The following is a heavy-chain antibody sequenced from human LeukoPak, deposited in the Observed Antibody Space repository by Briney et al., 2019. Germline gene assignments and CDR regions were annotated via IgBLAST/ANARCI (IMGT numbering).Heavy chain of an antibody. D-gene: IGHD2-15*01. CDR2: ISSRGSSI. CDR1: GFNFSTYE. CDR3: AKEIDTLGTNAFDI. V-gene: IGHV3-48*03. Sequence: GGSLRLSCAGSGFNFSTYEMNWVRQAPGKGLEWLSYISSRGSSIYYADSVKGRFTTSRDNSKNSLYLQMNTLRSEDTAFYYCAKEIDTLGTNAFDIWGHGTLVTVSS. J-gene: IGHJ3*02.